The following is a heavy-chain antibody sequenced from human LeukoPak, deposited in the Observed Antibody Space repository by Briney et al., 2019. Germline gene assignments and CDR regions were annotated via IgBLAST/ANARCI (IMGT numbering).Heavy chain of an antibody. J-gene: IGHJ4*02. CDR1: GFTVRNNY. CDR3: ATGERMVRGDGVDY. Sequence: GGSLRLSCAASGFTVRNNYMSWVRQAPGKGLEWVSVIYSGGSTYYADSVKGRFAISRDNSKNTLYLQMNSLRAEDTAVYFCATGERMVRGDGVDYWGQGTLVTVSS. V-gene: IGHV3-66*01. CDR2: IYSGGST. D-gene: IGHD3-10*01.